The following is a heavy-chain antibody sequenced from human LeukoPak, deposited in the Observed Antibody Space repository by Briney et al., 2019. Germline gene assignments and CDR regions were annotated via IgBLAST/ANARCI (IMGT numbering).Heavy chain of an antibody. D-gene: IGHD5-12*01. CDR1: GGSFSSYY. CDR2: IYYSGST. CDR3: ARGTGGYVMSYYYYYGMDV. Sequence: SETLSLTCAVYGGSFSSYYWSWIRQPPGKGLEWIGYIYYSGSTNYNPSLKSRVTISVDTSKNQFSLKLSSVTAADTAVYYCARGTGGYVMSYYYYYGMDVWGQGTTVTVSS. J-gene: IGHJ6*02. V-gene: IGHV4-59*01.